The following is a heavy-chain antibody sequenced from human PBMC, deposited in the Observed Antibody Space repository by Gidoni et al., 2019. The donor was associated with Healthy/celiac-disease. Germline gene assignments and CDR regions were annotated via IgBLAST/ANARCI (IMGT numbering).Heavy chain of an antibody. CDR3: AKVQGRYGDYVNPDY. D-gene: IGHD4-17*01. J-gene: IGHJ4*02. CDR2: ISYDGSNK. CDR1: GFTFSSYG. Sequence: QVQLVESGGGVVQPGRSLRLSCAASGFTFSSYGMHWVRQAPGKGLEWVAVISYDGSNKYYADSVKGRFTISRDNSKNTLYLQMNSLRAEDTAVYYCAKVQGRYGDYVNPDYWGQGTLVTVSS. V-gene: IGHV3-30*18.